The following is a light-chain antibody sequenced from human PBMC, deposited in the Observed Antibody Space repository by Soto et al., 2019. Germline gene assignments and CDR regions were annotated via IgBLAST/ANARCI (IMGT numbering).Light chain of an antibody. CDR2: AAS. J-gene: IGKJ1*01. CDR1: QGISSY. Sequence: GETLPSNGQMSQGISSYLAWYQQKPGKAPELLIYAASTLQSGVPSRFSGSGSGTDFTLTISCLQSEDFATYYCKHYYSFPLRFAQGTKLDI. V-gene: IGKV1D-8*01. CDR3: KHYYSFPLR.